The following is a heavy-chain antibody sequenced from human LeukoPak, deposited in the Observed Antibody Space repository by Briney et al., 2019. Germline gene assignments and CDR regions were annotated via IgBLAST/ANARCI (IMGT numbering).Heavy chain of an antibody. J-gene: IGHJ6*02. Sequence: GGSLRLSCAASGFTFSNHAMNWVRHAPGKGLEWVSAASGSGGSTYYADSVKGRFTISRDNSENTVYLQMNSLRAEDTAVYYCAKVLDYYYYGMDVWGQGTMVTVSS. CDR1: GFTFSNHA. CDR2: ASGSGGST. V-gene: IGHV3-23*01. CDR3: AKVLDYYYYGMDV.